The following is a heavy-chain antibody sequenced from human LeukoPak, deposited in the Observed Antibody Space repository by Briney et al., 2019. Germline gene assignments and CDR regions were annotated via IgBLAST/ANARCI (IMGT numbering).Heavy chain of an antibody. D-gene: IGHD5-18*01. Sequence: PSETLSLTCAVYGGSFSGYYWSWIRQPPGKGLEWIGEINHSGSTNYNPSLKSRVTISVDTSKNQFSLKLSSVTAADTAVYYCARGPVKLWLRAIDYWGQGTLVTVSS. J-gene: IGHJ4*02. V-gene: IGHV4-34*01. CDR3: ARGPVKLWLRAIDY. CDR2: INHSGST. CDR1: GGSFSGYY.